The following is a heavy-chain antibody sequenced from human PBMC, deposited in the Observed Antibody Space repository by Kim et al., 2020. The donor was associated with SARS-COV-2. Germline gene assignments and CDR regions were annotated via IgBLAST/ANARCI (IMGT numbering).Heavy chain of an antibody. CDR3: AADRTYYDILTGYYNHYYGMDV. CDR1: GFTFTSSA. Sequence: SVKVSCKASGFTFTSSAVQWVRQARGQRLEWIGWIVVGSGNTNYAQKFQERVTITRDMSTSTAYMELSSLRSEDTAVYYCAADRTYYDILTGYYNHYYGMDVWGQGTTVTVSS. D-gene: IGHD3-9*01. CDR2: IVVGSGNT. J-gene: IGHJ6*02. V-gene: IGHV1-58*01.